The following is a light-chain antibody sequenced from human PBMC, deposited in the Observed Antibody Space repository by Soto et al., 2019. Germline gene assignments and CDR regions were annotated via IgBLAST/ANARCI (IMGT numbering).Light chain of an antibody. J-gene: IGKJ1*01. CDR3: QQLAMYPRT. V-gene: IGKV1-9*01. Sequence: DIQLTQSPSFLSASVGDRVTITCRASQDINSYLAWYQQKSGKAPNLLTNAASTLQSAVPRRFSGGGSGTEFTLTISGLQPEDSATYYCQQLAMYPRTFGQGTKVE. CDR1: QDINSY. CDR2: AAS.